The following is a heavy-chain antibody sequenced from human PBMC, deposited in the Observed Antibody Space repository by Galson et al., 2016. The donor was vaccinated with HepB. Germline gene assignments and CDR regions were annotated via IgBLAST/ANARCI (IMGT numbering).Heavy chain of an antibody. Sequence: SETLSLTCTVSGGSVSSGTDYWTWIRQPPGKGLEWIGYVYSSGTTYYNPSLKSRVTILLDTSKNQFSLTLTSVTAADTAVFYCARGLRVVAGTWWFDRWGQGTLVTVSS. J-gene: IGHJ5*02. D-gene: IGHD6-19*01. CDR1: GGSVSSGTDY. CDR2: VYSSGTT. CDR3: ARGLRVVAGTWWFDR. V-gene: IGHV4-61*01.